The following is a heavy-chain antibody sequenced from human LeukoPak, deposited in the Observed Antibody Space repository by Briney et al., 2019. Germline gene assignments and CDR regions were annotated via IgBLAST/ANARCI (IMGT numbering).Heavy chain of an antibody. J-gene: IGHJ3*02. CDR3: AKERYDAFDI. Sequence: GGSLRLSCAASGFTFGTYAMSWVRQGPGKGLEWVSAISGIGTYTYYADSVKGRFTISRDNSKNTLYLQMNSLRADDTAVYFCAKERYDAFDIWGQGTMVTVSS. CDR1: GFTFGTYA. V-gene: IGHV3-23*01. CDR2: ISGIGTYT.